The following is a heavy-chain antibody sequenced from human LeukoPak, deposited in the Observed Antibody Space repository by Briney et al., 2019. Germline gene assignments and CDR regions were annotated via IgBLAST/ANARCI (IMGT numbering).Heavy chain of an antibody. J-gene: IGHJ3*02. V-gene: IGHV3-7*01. CDR2: IKQDGSEK. Sequence: GGSLRLSCVTSGFTFSLHRMSWVRQAPGKGLEWVANIKQDGSEKYYVDSVKGRFTISRDNAKNSLYLQMNSLRAEDTAVYYCARGEVVDDAFDIWGQGTMVTVSS. D-gene: IGHD2-15*01. CDR1: GFTFSLHR. CDR3: ARGEVVDDAFDI.